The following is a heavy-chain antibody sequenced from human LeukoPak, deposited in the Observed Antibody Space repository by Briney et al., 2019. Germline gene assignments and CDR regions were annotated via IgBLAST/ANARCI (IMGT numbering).Heavy chain of an antibody. CDR3: AREPFRRMTMVRDAFDI. CDR2: ISSSSSTL. D-gene: IGHD3-10*01. Sequence: GGSLRLSCAASGFTFSSYSMNWVRQAPGKGLEWVSYISSSSSTLYYADSVKGRFTISRDNAKNSLYLQMNSLRAEDTAVYYCAREPFRRMTMVRDAFDIWGQGTMVTVSS. CDR1: GFTFSSYS. V-gene: IGHV3-48*01. J-gene: IGHJ3*02.